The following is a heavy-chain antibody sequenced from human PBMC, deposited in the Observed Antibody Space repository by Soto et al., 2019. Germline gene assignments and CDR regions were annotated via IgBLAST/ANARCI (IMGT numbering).Heavy chain of an antibody. CDR3: ARDCSSSSCSVWHY. V-gene: IGHV3-23*01. D-gene: IGHD2-2*01. CDR2: ITGSADKT. CDR1: GFSLSNYA. Sequence: EVQLLESGGDLVQPGGSLSLSCAASGFSLSNYAMTWVRQAPGKGLEWVSGITGSADKTYYADSVKGRFIISRDNSKNTLYLQMNSLRAEDTALYYCARDCSSSSCSVWHYWGQGTLVTVSS. J-gene: IGHJ4*02.